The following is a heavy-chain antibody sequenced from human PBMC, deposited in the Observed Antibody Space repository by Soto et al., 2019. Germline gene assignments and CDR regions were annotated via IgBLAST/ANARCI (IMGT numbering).Heavy chain of an antibody. CDR1: GFTFSSYG. D-gene: IGHD1-20*01. Sequence: GGSLRLSCAASGFTFSSYGMHWVRQAPGKGLEWVAVISYDGSNKYYADSVKGRFTISRDNSKNTLYLQMNSLRAEDTAVYYCARDLLLETPYYYYGMDVWGQGTTVTVSS. CDR3: ARDLLLETPYYYYGMDV. CDR2: ISYDGSNK. V-gene: IGHV3-30*03. J-gene: IGHJ6*02.